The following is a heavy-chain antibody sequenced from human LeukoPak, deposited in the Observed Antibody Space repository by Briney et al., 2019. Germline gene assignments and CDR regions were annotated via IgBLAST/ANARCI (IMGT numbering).Heavy chain of an antibody. J-gene: IGHJ5*02. CDR1: GYSTVSGYY. V-gene: IGHV4-38-2*01. Sequence: SETLSLTCAVSGYSTVSGYYWGCIRQPPGQGLEWIGRIHHSGSTYFNPSLKSRLTISVDTSKNTFSLNLGSVTAADTAVYFCARAGTNYYDSSNYFPSWGQGTLVTVSS. D-gene: IGHD3-22*01. CDR2: IHHSGST. CDR3: ARAGTNYYDSSNYFPS.